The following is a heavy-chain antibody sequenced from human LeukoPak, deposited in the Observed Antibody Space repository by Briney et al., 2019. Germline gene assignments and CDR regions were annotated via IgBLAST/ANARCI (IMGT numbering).Heavy chain of an antibody. CDR2: IWYDGSKQ. CDR1: GFTFRNYG. Sequence: PGRSLRLSCAASGFTFRNYGMHWVRQAPGKGLEWVAVIWYDGSKQYYGDSVKGRFTVSRDQSKNTLYLQMNNLRAEDTAVYYCARDLQTASTFDWLDPWGQGTLVTVLS. CDR3: ARDLQTASTFDWLDP. J-gene: IGHJ5*02. D-gene: IGHD3-16*01. V-gene: IGHV3-33*01.